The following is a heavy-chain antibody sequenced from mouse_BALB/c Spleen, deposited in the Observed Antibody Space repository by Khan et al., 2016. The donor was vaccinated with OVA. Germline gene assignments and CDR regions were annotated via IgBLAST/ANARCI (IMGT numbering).Heavy chain of an antibody. V-gene: IGHV1-22*01. Sequence: VQLQQSGPELVKPGASVKISCKTSGYTFTEYTMHWVKQSHGKSLEWIGRINPNNGGTSYNQKFKGKATLTVDKSSSTAYMERRSLTSEDSAVYYGARRDYYGYYWFFDVWGAGTTVTVSS. J-gene: IGHJ1*01. CDR3: ARRDYYGYYWFFDV. CDR2: INPNNGGT. CDR1: GYTFTEYT. D-gene: IGHD1-2*01.